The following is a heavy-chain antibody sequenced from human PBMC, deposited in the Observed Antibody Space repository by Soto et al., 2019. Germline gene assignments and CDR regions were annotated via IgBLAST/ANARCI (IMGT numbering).Heavy chain of an antibody. CDR2: INPSGGST. CDR3: ASSPNSHYYDSSGYQTSINY. V-gene: IGHV1-46*01. D-gene: IGHD3-22*01. J-gene: IGHJ4*02. CDR1: GYTFTSYY. Sequence: ASVKVSCKASGYTFTSYYMHWVRQAPGQGLEWMGIINPSGGSTSYAQKFQGRVTTTRDTSTSTVYMELSSLRSEDTAVYYCASSPNSHYYDSSGYQTSINYWGQGTLVTVSS.